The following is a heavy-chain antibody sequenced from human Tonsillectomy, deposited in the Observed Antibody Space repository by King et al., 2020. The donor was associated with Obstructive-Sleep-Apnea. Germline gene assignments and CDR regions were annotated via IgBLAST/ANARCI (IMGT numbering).Heavy chain of an antibody. Sequence: TLKESGPTLVKPTQTLTLTCTFSWFSLSTSGVGVGWIRQAPGKDLEWLELIYWVDDKRYSPSLKSRPTITKDTSENQVVLTMNTMDPVDTATYYCAHRSSGGPSGFDYWGQGTLVIVSS. CDR1: WFSLSTSGVG. D-gene: IGHD6-19*01. CDR3: AHRSSGGPSGFDY. V-gene: IGHV2-5*02. CDR2: IYWVDDK. J-gene: IGHJ4*02.